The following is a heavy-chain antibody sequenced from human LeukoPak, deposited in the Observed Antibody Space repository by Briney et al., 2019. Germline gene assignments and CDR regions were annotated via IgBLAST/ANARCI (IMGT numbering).Heavy chain of an antibody. Sequence: GGSLRLSCAASGFTFSSYWMSWVRQAPGKGLEWVANIKQDGSEKYYVDSVKGRFTISRDNAKNSLYLQMNSLRAADTAVYYCARAPGQQLVHFDYWGQGTLVTVSS. CDR3: ARAPGQQLVHFDY. D-gene: IGHD6-13*01. J-gene: IGHJ4*02. V-gene: IGHV3-7*04. CDR1: GFTFSSYW. CDR2: IKQDGSEK.